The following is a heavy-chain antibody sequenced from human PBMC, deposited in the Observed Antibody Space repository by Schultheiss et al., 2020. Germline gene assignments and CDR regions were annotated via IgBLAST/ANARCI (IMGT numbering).Heavy chain of an antibody. V-gene: IGHV4-31*03. CDR3: VREEVWHDIYYDILTGYPNRYYFDY. D-gene: IGHD3-9*01. CDR2: IYYSGST. CDR1: GGSISSGGYY. J-gene: IGHJ4*02. Sequence: SQTLSLTCTVSGGSISSGGYYWSWIRQHPGKGLEWIGYIYYSGSTNYNPSLKSRVTMSVDTSKNQFSLKLSPVTAADTAVYYCVREEVWHDIYYDILTGYPNRYYFDYWGQGTLVTVSS.